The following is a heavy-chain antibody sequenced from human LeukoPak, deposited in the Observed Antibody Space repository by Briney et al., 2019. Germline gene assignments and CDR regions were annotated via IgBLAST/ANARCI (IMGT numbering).Heavy chain of an antibody. CDR3: ARGQGSSGWYRYYGMDV. Sequence: ASVKVSCKASGYTFTSYGISWVRQAPGQGLEWMGWISAYNGNTNYAQKLQGRVTVTTDTSTSTAYMELRSLRSDDTAVYYCARGQGSSGWYRYYGMDVWGQGTTVTVSS. CDR2: ISAYNGNT. D-gene: IGHD6-19*01. J-gene: IGHJ6*02. V-gene: IGHV1-18*01. CDR1: GYTFTSYG.